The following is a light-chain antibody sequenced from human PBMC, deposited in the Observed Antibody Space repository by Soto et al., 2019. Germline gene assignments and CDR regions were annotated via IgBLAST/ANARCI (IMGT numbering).Light chain of an antibody. Sequence: QSVLTQPASVSGSPGQSITISCTGTSSDIGGYNVVSWYQQLPGEAPKLIIYKVSERPSDISSRFSGSKSGNTASLTISGLQAEDEADYYCCSYAVNMLVFGGGTQLTVL. V-gene: IGLV2-23*02. J-gene: IGLJ3*02. CDR3: CSYAVNMLV. CDR2: KVS. CDR1: SSDIGGYNV.